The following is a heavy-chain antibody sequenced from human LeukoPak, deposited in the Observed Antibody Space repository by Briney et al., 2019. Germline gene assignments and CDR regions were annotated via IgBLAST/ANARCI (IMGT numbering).Heavy chain of an antibody. V-gene: IGHV1-69*13. J-gene: IGHJ4*02. CDR1: GGTFSSYA. D-gene: IGHD6-6*01. Sequence: SVKVSCKASGGTFSSYAISWVRQAPGQGLEWMGGIIPIFGTANYAQKFQGRVTITADESTSTAYMEPSSLRSEDTAVYYCARDRGSSPVFDYWGQGTLVTVSS. CDR3: ARDRGSSPVFDY. CDR2: IIPIFGTA.